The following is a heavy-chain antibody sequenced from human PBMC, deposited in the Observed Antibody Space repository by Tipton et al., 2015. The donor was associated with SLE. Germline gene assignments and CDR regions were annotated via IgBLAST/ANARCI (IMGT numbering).Heavy chain of an antibody. CDR3: ARQLALDAFDI. Sequence: QSGPEVKRPGASVKVSCTSSGHTYSSYGINWVRQAPGQGLEWMGWISLYNGKKDYAQKLQGRVTMTTDTSTSTAYMELRSLRSDDTAVYYCARQLALDAFDIWGQGTMVTVSS. CDR1: GHTYSSYG. V-gene: IGHV1-18*01. J-gene: IGHJ3*02. CDR2: ISLYNGKK. D-gene: IGHD1-1*01.